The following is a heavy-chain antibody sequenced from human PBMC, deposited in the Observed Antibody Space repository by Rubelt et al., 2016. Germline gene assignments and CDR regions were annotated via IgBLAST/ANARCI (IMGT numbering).Heavy chain of an antibody. CDR3: ETESGSRSYYLDY. CDR2: INPNSDGT. J-gene: IGHJ4*02. CDR1: GYTFTGYY. V-gene: IGHV1-2*02. D-gene: IGHD3-10*01. Sequence: QVQLVQSGAEVKKPGASVKVSCKASGYTFTGYYMHWVRQAPGQGLEWMGWINPNSDGTNYLQKFQARCTMTVDSLTCTVYMGLGSLRSVDTAVYYCETESGSRSYYLDYWGQGTLVTVSS.